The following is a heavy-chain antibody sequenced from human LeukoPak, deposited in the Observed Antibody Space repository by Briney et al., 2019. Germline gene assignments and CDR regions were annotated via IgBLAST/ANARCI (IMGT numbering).Heavy chain of an antibody. CDR1: GYTFTGYY. V-gene: IGHV1-2*02. CDR2: INPNSGGT. D-gene: IGHD6-13*01. Sequence: ASVKVSCKASGYTFTGYYMHWVRQAPGQGLEWMRWINPNSGGTNYAQKFQGRVTMTRDTSISTAYMELSRLRSDDTAVYYCARDGWAAAGEISLYWGQGTLVTVSS. CDR3: ARDGWAAAGEISLY. J-gene: IGHJ4*02.